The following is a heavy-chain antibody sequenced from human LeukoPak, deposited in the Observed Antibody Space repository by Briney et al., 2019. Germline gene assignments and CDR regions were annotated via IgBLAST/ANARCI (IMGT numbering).Heavy chain of an antibody. D-gene: IGHD3-9*01. CDR3: AGGGDYDILTGYDP. Sequence: GASVNVSCKASGYTFTRYGISWVRQAPGQGLERMGWISAYNGNTNYAQKLQGRVNMTTDTFTSTAYMELRSLRSDDTAVYYCAGGGDYDILTGYDPWGQGTLVTVSS. V-gene: IGHV1-18*01. CDR1: GYTFTRYG. CDR2: ISAYNGNT. J-gene: IGHJ5*02.